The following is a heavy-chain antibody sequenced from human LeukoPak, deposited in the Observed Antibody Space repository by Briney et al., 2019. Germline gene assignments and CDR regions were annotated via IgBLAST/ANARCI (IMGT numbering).Heavy chain of an antibody. J-gene: IGHJ5*02. CDR1: GVSISSSNSY. CDR3: CVYKAANWFDP. D-gene: IGHD5/OR15-5a*01. CDR2: INQDASET. V-gene: IGHV3-7*01. Sequence: PSETLSLTCTVSGVSISSSNSYWGWVRQAPGKGLEWVANINQDASETQYADSVQGRFTISRDNAKNSLYVQMNSLRVEDTAIYYCCVYKAANWFDPWGQGTLVTVSS.